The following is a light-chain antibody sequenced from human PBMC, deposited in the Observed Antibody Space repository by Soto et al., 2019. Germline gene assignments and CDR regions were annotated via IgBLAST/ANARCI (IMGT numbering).Light chain of an antibody. CDR2: DIS. CDR1: QYVSTN. V-gene: IGKV3D-15*01. J-gene: IGKJ4*01. CDR3: QQYDTWPLT. Sequence: ETVMTQFPATLSVSPGERATLSCRASQYVSTNLAWYQQQPGQPPRLLIYDISNWATGIPARFSGSGSETEFALTITSLQSEDFAVYYCQQYDTWPLTFGGGTKVEIK.